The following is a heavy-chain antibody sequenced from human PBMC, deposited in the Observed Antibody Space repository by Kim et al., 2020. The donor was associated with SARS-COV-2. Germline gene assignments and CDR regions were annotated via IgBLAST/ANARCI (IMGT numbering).Heavy chain of an antibody. V-gene: IGHV3-30-3*01. J-gene: IGHJ4*02. CDR3: ARARYSSLLDY. CDR1: GFTFSSYA. CDR2: ISYDGSNK. Sequence: GGSLRLSCAASGFTFSSYAMHWVRQAPGKGLEWVAAISYDGSNKYYADSVKGRFTISRDNSKNTLYLQMNSLRAEDTAVYYCARARYSSLLDYWGEGSLGTV. D-gene: IGHD6-13*01.